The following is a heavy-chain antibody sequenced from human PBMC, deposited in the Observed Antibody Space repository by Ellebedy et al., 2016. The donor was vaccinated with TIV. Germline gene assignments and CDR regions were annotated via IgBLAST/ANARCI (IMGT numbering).Heavy chain of an antibody. CDR1: GFNFSSYA. CDR3: AKDRPHANDAFDI. CDR2: ISTSGTRT. Sequence: GESLKISXAASGFNFSSYAMSWVRQAPGRGLEWVSGISTSGTRTYYADSVKGRFTISRDNSKNTLYLQMNSLRAEDTAVYSCAKDRPHANDAFDIWGQGTMVSVSS. J-gene: IGHJ3*02. V-gene: IGHV3-23*01.